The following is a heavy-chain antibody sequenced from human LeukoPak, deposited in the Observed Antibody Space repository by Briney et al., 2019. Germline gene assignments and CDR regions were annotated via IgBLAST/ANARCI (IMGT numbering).Heavy chain of an antibody. Sequence: SETLSHTCTVSGGSISSYYWSWIRQPPGKGLEWIGYIYYSGSTNYNPSLKSRVTISVDTSKNQFSLKLSSVTAADTAVYYCARATMIVELAYAFDIWGQGTMVTVSS. D-gene: IGHD3-22*01. J-gene: IGHJ3*02. V-gene: IGHV4-59*01. CDR3: ARATMIVELAYAFDI. CDR1: GGSISSYY. CDR2: IYYSGST.